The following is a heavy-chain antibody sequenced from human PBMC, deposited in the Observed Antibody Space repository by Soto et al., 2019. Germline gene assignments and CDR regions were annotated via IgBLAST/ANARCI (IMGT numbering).Heavy chain of an antibody. CDR3: ARSDYGEHHYYYHGLDV. J-gene: IGHJ6*02. D-gene: IGHD4-17*01. CDR1: GGSISSGGYY. V-gene: IGHV4-30-4*08. Sequence: PSETLSLTCTVSGGSISSGGYYWSWIRQHPGKGLEWIGYIYYAGSTYYNPSLKSRVTISIDTSKNQLSLQMSSLTAADTAVYYCARSDYGEHHYYYHGLDVWGRGTTVTVS. CDR2: IYYAGST.